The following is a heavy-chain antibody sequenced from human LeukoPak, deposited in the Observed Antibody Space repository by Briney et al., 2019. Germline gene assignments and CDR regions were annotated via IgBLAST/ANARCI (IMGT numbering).Heavy chain of an antibody. CDR3: ARYTYDWNYGYDY. Sequence: GGSLRLSCAPSGFPFRSYSMICVPQAPGGGVECVSSICTTSTYVYCVDPVKGRFTIPRNNDKNSLYLQMISLRDEDKAVYYCARYTYDWNYGYDYWGQGSLVTVS. CDR2: ICTTSTYV. CDR1: GFPFRSYS. J-gene: IGHJ4*02. V-gene: IGHV3-21*01. D-gene: IGHD1-7*01.